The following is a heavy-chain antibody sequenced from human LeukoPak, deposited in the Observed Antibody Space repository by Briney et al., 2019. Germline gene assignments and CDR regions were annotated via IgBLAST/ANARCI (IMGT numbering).Heavy chain of an antibody. CDR3: VEDLRGTYRTNWFVS. Sequence: PGGSLRLSCVASGCSFGYYAMSWDRQAPGKGLQWVSQISGTGGATWYAGFARDRFTISRDNSKKTLYLQMSGLRVEDTAMYYCVEDLRGTYRTNWFVSWGQGTLLIVSS. CDR2: ISGTGGAT. D-gene: IGHD2-21*01. V-gene: IGHV3-23*01. CDR1: GCSFGYYA. J-gene: IGHJ5*01.